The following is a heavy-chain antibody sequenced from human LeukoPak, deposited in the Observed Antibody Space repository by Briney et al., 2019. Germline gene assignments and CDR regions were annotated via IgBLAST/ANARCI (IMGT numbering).Heavy chain of an antibody. J-gene: IGHJ3*02. V-gene: IGHV1-2*06. D-gene: IGHD3-10*01. CDR2: INPNSGGT. CDR1: GYTFTGYY. CDR3: ASYGESTWAFDI. Sequence: ASVKVSCKASGYTFTGYYMHWVRQAPGQGLEWMGRINPNSGGTNYAQKFQGRVTMTRDTSISAAYMELSRLRSDDTAVYYCASYGESTWAFDIWGQGTMVTVSS.